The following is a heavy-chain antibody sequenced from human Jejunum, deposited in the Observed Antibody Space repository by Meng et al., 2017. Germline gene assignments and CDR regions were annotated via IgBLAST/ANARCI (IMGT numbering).Heavy chain of an antibody. CDR1: GFTFGTYA. D-gene: IGHD4-11*01. CDR3: VGRRDNSNFTPFDF. Sequence: GESLKISCAASGFTFGTYAMSWVRQAPGQGLEWVSAISVDAYETHYADSVEGRFTISRDNSKNMVFLQMNSLRAEDSAIYYCVGRRDNSNFTPFDFWGQGTPVTVSS. J-gene: IGHJ4*02. V-gene: IGHV3-23*01. CDR2: ISVDAYET.